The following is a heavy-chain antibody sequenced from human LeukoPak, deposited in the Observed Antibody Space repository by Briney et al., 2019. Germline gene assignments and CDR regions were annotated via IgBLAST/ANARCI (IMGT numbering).Heavy chain of an antibody. CDR2: IYRSGST. CDR1: NYSISNSLY. J-gene: IGHJ6*03. V-gene: IGHV4-38-2*02. D-gene: IGHD4-17*01. Sequence: KPSETLSLTCSGSNYSISNSLYWGWLRQPPGKGLEWIGSIYRSGSTFYNPSLKSRVTLSLDTSKNQFSLKLSSVTAADTAVYFCARGTYGYYMDVWGKGTTVTVSS. CDR3: ARGTYGYYMDV.